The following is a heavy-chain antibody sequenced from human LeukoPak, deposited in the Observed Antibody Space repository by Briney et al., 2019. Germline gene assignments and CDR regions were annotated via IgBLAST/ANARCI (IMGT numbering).Heavy chain of an antibody. D-gene: IGHD3-22*01. CDR3: ARPYYYDSRIDP. CDR2: IYSLATT. Sequence: SQTLSLTCTVSGGSISSGDYYWRWIRQPPGKGLEWIAYIYSLATTYYTPSLNTRFTMSADTSKNQLSLKLSSVTAADTAVYYRARPYYYDSRIDPWGQGILVTVSS. J-gene: IGHJ5*02. CDR1: GGSISSGDYY. V-gene: IGHV4-30-4*01.